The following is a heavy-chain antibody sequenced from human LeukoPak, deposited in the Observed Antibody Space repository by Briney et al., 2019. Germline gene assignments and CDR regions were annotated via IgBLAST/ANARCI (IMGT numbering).Heavy chain of an antibody. Sequence: SETLSLTCGVSGGAITNYYWNWIRQAPGKGLEWLGYSYYTGSTTYNPSVKSRITISLDTSKKQISLKLRSVTAADTAVYYCARNTFAYYDSSVPYYYYMDVWGKGTTVTVSS. CDR2: SYYTGST. V-gene: IGHV4-59*01. CDR3: ARNTFAYYDSSVPYYYYMDV. J-gene: IGHJ6*03. D-gene: IGHD3-22*01. CDR1: GGAITNYY.